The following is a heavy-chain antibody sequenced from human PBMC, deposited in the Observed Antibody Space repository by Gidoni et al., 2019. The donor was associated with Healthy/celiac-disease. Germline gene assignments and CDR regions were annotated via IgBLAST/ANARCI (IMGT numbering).Heavy chain of an antibody. V-gene: IGHV3-30*04. D-gene: IGHD3-9*01. CDR3: ARDLRYFDWLLYTGFDY. J-gene: IGHJ4*02. CDR2: ISYDGSNK. CDR1: GFPFLSYA. Sequence: QVQLVEAGGGVVQAGRSLRLSCAASGFPFLSYAMHWVRQAPGKGLASVSVISYDGSNKYYEDSVKGRFTISRDNSKYTRYLQMNSLRAEHTAVYYCARDLRYFDWLLYTGFDYWGQGTLVTVSS.